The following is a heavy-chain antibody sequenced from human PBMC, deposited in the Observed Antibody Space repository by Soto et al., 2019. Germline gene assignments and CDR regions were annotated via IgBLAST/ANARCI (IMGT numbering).Heavy chain of an antibody. CDR3: ALLRLGELSPDAFDL. CDR2: INPNSGGT. J-gene: IGHJ3*01. Sequence: ASVKVSCKASGYTFTSYYMHWVRQAPGQGLEWMGWINPNSGGTNYAQKFQGWVTMTRDASFSTAYMELSRLRSDDTAVYYCALLRLGELSPDAFDLSGQMSLVTFS. D-gene: IGHD3-16*02. CDR1: GYTFTSYY. V-gene: IGHV1-2*04.